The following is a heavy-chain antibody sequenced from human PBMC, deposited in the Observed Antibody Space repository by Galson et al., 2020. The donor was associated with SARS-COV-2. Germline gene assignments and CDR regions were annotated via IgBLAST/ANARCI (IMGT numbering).Heavy chain of an antibody. CDR3: VRAPLGYDSVTGYTRAYYVDS. Sequence: ASVKVSCRASGYTFTTYDIHWVRQATVQGLEWVGWMNPNSGNTNYAQDFQGRVTMTRDTSTSTAYMELRSLRCEDTAVYYCVRAPLGYDSVTGYTRAYYVDSWGQGTLVTVSS. D-gene: IGHD3-9*01. V-gene: IGHV1-8*01. CDR1: GYTFTTYD. J-gene: IGHJ4*02. CDR2: MNPNSGNT.